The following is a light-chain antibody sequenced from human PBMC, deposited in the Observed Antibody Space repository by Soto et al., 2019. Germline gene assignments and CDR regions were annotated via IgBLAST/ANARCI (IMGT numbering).Light chain of an antibody. Sequence: GLMQSPGTLSLSPGERATLSCRASQSVSSSYLAWYQQKPGQAPRLLIYGASSRATGIPDRFSGSGSGTDFTLSVSGLEPEDFAVYYCQQYSSSPEPFGQGTNV. J-gene: IGKJ1*01. CDR2: GAS. CDR3: QQYSSSPEP. CDR1: QSVSSSY. V-gene: IGKV3-20*01.